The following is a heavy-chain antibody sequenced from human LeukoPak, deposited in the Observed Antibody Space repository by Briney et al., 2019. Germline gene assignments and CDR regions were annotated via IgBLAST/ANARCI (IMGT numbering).Heavy chain of an antibody. CDR1: GFTFSSYA. CDR2: ISYSGGST. J-gene: IGHJ4*02. Sequence: GGSLRLSCAASGFTFSSYAMSWVRQAPGKGLEWVSPISYSGGSTYYADSVKGRFTISRDNSKNTLYLQMNSQRAEDTAVYCCAKDIGAVTGTGRTDYWGQGTLVTVSS. V-gene: IGHV3-23*01. D-gene: IGHD6-19*01. CDR3: AKDIGAVTGTGRTDY.